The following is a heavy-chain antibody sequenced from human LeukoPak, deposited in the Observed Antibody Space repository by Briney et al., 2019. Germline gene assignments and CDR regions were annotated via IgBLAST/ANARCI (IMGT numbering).Heavy chain of an antibody. CDR1: GFTFSSYS. V-gene: IGHV3-21*01. Sequence: PGGSLRLSCAASGFTFSSYSMNWVRQAPGKGLEWVSSISSSSSYIYYADSVKGRFTISRDNAKNSLYLQMNSLRAEDTAVYYCARDLWFGELSFNPSVYWGQGTLVTVSS. CDR3: ARDLWFGELSFNPSVY. J-gene: IGHJ4*02. D-gene: IGHD3-10*01. CDR2: ISSSSSYI.